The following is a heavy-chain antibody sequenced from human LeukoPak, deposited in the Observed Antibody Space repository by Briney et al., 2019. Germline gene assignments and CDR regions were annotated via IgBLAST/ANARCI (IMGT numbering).Heavy chain of an antibody. CDR3: ARLKMTTVFIDY. D-gene: IGHD4-17*01. CDR2: IYYSGST. V-gene: IGHV4-39*01. Sequence: SETLSLTCTVSGGSMSSSSFYWGWIRQPPGKGLEWIGSIYYSGSTYYNPSLKSRVTISVDTSKNQFSLKLSSVTAADTAVYYCARLKMTTVFIDYWGQGTLVTVSS. J-gene: IGHJ4*02. CDR1: GGSMSSSSFY.